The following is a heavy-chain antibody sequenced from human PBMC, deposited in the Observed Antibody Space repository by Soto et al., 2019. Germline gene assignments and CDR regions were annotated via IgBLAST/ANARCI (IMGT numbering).Heavy chain of an antibody. CDR2: ISAYNGNT. D-gene: IGHD3-22*01. V-gene: IGHV1-18*01. CDR3: ARDLLLPRSSDY. J-gene: IGHJ4*02. CDR1: GYTFTSYG. Sequence: PSVKVSCKASGYTFTSYGISWVRQAPGQGLEWMGWISAYNGNTNYAQKLQGRVTMTTDTSTSTAYMELRSLRPDDTAVYYCARDLLLPRSSDYWGQGTLVTVSS.